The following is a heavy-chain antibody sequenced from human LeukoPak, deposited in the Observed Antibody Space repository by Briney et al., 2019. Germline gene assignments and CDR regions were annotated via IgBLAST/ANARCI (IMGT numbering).Heavy chain of an antibody. CDR1: GFSFSSYA. CDR3: ARGGSYFDY. D-gene: IGHD1-26*01. Sequence: QTGGSLRLSCAASGFSFSSYAMHWVRQAPGKGLEWVAVISYDGSNKYYADSVKGRFTISRDNSKNTLYLQMNSLRAEDTAVYYCARGGSYFDYWGQGTLVTVSS. J-gene: IGHJ4*02. V-gene: IGHV3-30-3*01. CDR2: ISYDGSNK.